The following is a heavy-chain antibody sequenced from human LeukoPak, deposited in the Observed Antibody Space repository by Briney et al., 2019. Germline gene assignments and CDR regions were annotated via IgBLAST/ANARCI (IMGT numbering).Heavy chain of an antibody. Sequence: ASVKVSCKASGYTFTSYYMHWVRQAPGQGLEWMGIINPSGGSTSYAQKFRGRVTMTRDTSTSTVYMELSSLRSEDTAVYYCARGRYYYDSSGYIRGISFDYWGQGTLVTVSS. CDR1: GYTFTSYY. J-gene: IGHJ4*02. V-gene: IGHV1-46*01. D-gene: IGHD3-22*01. CDR2: INPSGGST. CDR3: ARGRYYYDSSGYIRGISFDY.